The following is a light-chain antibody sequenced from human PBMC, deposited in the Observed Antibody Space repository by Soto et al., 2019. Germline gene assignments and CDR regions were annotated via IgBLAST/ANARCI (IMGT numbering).Light chain of an antibody. V-gene: IGKV3-20*01. Sequence: EIVMTQSPATLSVSPGERATLSCRASQSVSSNLAWYQQKPGQAPRLLIYGASSRATGIPDRFSGSGSGTDFILTISRLEPEDFAVYYCQQYGSSSRTFGQGTKVDIK. CDR1: QSVSSN. J-gene: IGKJ1*01. CDR3: QQYGSSSRT. CDR2: GAS.